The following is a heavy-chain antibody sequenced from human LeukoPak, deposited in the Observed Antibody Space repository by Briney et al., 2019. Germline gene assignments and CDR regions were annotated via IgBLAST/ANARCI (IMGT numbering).Heavy chain of an antibody. Sequence: SETLSLTCTVAGDSISSGSYYWGWIRQPPGKGLEWIGSMYYTGNTYYNASLKSRVTISIDTSKNQISLRLPSVTAADTAMYYCARQTGSGLFTLPGGQGTLVTVSS. V-gene: IGHV4-39*01. CDR1: GDSISSGSYY. D-gene: IGHD3/OR15-3a*01. CDR3: ARQTGSGLFTLP. CDR2: MYYTGNT. J-gene: IGHJ4*02.